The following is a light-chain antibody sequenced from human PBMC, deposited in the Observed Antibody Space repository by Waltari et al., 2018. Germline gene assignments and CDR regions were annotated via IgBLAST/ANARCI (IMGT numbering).Light chain of an antibody. CDR1: SGSIASNY. J-gene: IGLJ1*01. Sequence: NFMLTQPHSVSESPGKTVTISCTRSSGSIASNYVHWDQQRPGSSPTTVIYEDNQRPPGVPDRFSGAIYSSSSSASLTISGLKTEDEADYYCQSYDSNNWAWVFGTRTKVTVL. V-gene: IGLV6-57*01. CDR3: QSYDSNNWAWV. CDR2: EDN.